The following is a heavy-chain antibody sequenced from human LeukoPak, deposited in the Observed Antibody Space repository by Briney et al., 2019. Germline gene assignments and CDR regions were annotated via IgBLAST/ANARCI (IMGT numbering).Heavy chain of an antibody. CDR1: GFTFSDYN. Sequence: GGSLRLSCAASGFTFSDYNMRWTRQAPGKGLEWVSSISRSGSTKYYADSVKGRFTISRDNAKNSLFLQMNSLRAEDTAVYYCARVLRYCSGGNCYSGGLGYMDVWGKGTTVTISS. CDR2: ISRSGSTK. D-gene: IGHD2-15*01. V-gene: IGHV3-11*01. J-gene: IGHJ6*03. CDR3: ARVLRYCSGGNCYSGGLGYMDV.